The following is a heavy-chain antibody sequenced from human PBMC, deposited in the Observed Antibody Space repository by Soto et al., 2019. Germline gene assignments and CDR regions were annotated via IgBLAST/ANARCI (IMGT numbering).Heavy chain of an antibody. Sequence: PGGSLRLSCAASGFTFSNAWMSWVRQAPGRGLEWVGRIKSNTDGGTTYFTAPVKGRFTISRDDSKNTLYRHMNSLKTEDTAVYYCTTEICISTSCPYGVDYWGQGTLVTVS. CDR1: GFTFSNAW. CDR3: TTEICISTSCPYGVDY. D-gene: IGHD2-2*01. V-gene: IGHV3-15*01. J-gene: IGHJ4*02. CDR2: IKSNTDGGTT.